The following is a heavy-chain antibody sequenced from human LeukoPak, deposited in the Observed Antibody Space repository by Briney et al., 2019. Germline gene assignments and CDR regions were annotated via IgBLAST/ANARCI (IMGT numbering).Heavy chain of an antibody. J-gene: IGHJ4*02. V-gene: IGHV3-23*01. Sequence: PGGSLRLSCAASGFTFSSYAMNWVRQTPGKGLEGVSCISASGTGTHYADSVKGRFTISRDNSKNTLYLQMNSLRAEDTAVFYCARDPSSWGYYFDYWGQGTLVTVSS. CDR1: GFTFSSYA. CDR2: ISASGTGT. D-gene: IGHD6-13*01. CDR3: ARDPSSWGYYFDY.